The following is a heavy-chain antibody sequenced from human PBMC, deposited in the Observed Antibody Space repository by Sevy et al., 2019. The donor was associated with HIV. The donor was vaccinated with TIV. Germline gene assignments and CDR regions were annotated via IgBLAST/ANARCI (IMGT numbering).Heavy chain of an antibody. J-gene: IGHJ4*02. Sequence: GGSLRLSCAASGFTFSNAWMSWVRQAPGKGLEWVGRIKGKIYDGTIDDAEPVKGRFSISRDDSKNTRYLQMNSLKTEDTALYYCTTASWSQEDYYSYWGQGTLVTVSS. CDR2: IKGKIYDGTI. CDR1: GFTFSNAW. D-gene: IGHD6-13*01. CDR3: TTASWSQEDYYSY. V-gene: IGHV3-15*01.